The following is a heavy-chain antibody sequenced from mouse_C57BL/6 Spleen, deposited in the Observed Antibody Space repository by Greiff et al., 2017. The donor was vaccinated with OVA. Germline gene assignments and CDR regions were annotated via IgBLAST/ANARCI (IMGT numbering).Heavy chain of an antibody. J-gene: IGHJ2*01. CDR2: IYPGDGDT. CDR1: GYAFSSSW. CDR3: ATNWGFDY. D-gene: IGHD4-1*01. V-gene: IGHV1-82*01. Sequence: QVQLQQSGPELVKPGASVKISCKASGYAFSSSWMNWVQQRPGKGLEWIGRIYPGDGDTNYNGKFKGKATLTADKSSSTAYMQLSSLTSEDSAVYFCATNWGFDYWGKGTTLTVSS.